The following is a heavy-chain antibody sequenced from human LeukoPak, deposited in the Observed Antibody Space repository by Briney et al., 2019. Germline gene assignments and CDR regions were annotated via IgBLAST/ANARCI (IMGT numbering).Heavy chain of an antibody. CDR3: ARGLLDGYTHPAAFDI. CDR1: GGSISSYY. Sequence: PSETLSLTCTVFGGSISSYYWSWIRQPPGKGLEWIGYIYYSGSTNYNPSLKSRVTISVDTSENQFSLKLSSVTAADTAVYYCARGLLDGYTHPAAFDIWGQGTMVTVSS. J-gene: IGHJ3*02. D-gene: IGHD5-24*01. CDR2: IYYSGST. V-gene: IGHV4-59*01.